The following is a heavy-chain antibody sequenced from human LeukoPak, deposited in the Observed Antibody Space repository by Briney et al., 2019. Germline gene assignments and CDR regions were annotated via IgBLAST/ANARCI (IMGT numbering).Heavy chain of an antibody. CDR3: ARVRGPEAAPGEYYFDY. J-gene: IGHJ4*02. D-gene: IGHD6-6*01. Sequence: GASVKVSCKASGYTSTGYYMHWVRQAPGQGLEWMGWINPNSGGTNYAQKFQGRVTMTRDTSISTAYMELSRLRSDDTAVYYCARVRGPEAAPGEYYFDYWGQGTVVTVSS. V-gene: IGHV1-2*02. CDR1: GYTSTGYY. CDR2: INPNSGGT.